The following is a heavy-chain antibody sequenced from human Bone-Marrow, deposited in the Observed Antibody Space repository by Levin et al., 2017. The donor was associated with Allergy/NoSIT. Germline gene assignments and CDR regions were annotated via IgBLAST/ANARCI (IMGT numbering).Heavy chain of an antibody. Sequence: SLKISCAASGFTFDDYAMHWVRQAPGKGLEWVSGISWNSGSIGYADSVKGRFTISRDNAKNSLYLQMNSLRAEDTALYYCAKDIGQQLSTGADYWGQGTLVTVSS. J-gene: IGHJ4*02. CDR2: ISWNSGSI. CDR1: GFTFDDYA. CDR3: AKDIGQQLSTGADY. V-gene: IGHV3-9*01. D-gene: IGHD6-13*01.